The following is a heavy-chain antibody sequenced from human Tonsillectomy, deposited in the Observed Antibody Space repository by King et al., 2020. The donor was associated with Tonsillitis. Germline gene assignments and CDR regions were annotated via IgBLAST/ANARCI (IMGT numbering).Heavy chain of an antibody. D-gene: IGHD3-10*01. Sequence: QLQESGPGLVKPSQTLSLTCAVSGGSINSGGYSWSWIRQPPGKGLEWIGYISYSGISNYNPSLKSRVSISVDTSKNQFSLKLNSVTAADTAVFYCSRSYVSGSYRGLIDYWGQGTLVTVSS. CDR2: ISYSGIS. J-gene: IGHJ4*02. CDR1: GGSINSGGYS. CDR3: SRSYVSGSYRGLIDY. V-gene: IGHV4-30-4*07.